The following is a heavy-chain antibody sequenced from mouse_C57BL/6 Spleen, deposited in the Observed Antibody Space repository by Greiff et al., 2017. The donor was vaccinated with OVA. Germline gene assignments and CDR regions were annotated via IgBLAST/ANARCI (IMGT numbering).Heavy chain of an antibody. Sequence: VPLKQSGPELVKPGASVKISCTASGYSFTGYYMNWVKQSPEKSLEWIGEINTSTGGTTYNQKFKAKATLTVDKSSSTAYMHLKSLTSEDSAGYYCAKDSSGWFAYWGQGTLVTVSA. V-gene: IGHV1-42*01. D-gene: IGHD3-2*02. CDR2: INTSTGGT. CDR3: AKDSSGWFAY. CDR1: GYSFTGYY. J-gene: IGHJ3*01.